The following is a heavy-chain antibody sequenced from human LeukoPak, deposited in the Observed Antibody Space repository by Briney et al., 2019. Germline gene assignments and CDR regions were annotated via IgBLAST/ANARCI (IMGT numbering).Heavy chain of an antibody. CDR3: AGTAMVNNWFDP. CDR2: IYYSGST. D-gene: IGHD5-18*01. CDR1: GVSISTYY. Sequence: SETLSLTCTVSGVSISTYYWSWIRQPPGKGLEWIGYIYYSGSTNYNPSLESRVSISVDTFKNQFPLRLSSVTAADTAVYYCAGTAMVNNWFDPWGQGTLVTVSS. J-gene: IGHJ5*02. V-gene: IGHV4-59*01.